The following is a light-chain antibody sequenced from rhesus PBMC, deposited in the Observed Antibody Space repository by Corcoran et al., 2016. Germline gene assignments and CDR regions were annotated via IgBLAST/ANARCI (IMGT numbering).Light chain of an antibody. CDR2: YAS. J-gene: IGKJ2*01. CDR1: QGINNN. CDR3: QHGFGIPYS. Sequence: DIQMTQSPSSLSASVGDTVTITCRASQGINNNLAWYQQKPGKFPKLLIYYASTCQSGVPSRFSGSGSGTDFTLPINSLRPEDFATYYCQHGFGIPYSFGQGTKVEIK. V-gene: IGKV1S15*01.